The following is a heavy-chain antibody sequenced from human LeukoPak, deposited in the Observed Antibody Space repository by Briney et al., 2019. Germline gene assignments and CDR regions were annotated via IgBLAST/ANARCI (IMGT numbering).Heavy chain of an antibody. CDR1: GFTFRIYG. J-gene: IGHJ4*02. D-gene: IGHD5-24*01. Sequence: GGSLRLSCAASGFTFRIYGMNWVRQAPGKGPEWVSYISHDSETIYYADSVKGRFTMSRDNAKSSLYLQVSSLRADDTAVYYRARATRNGYDYWGQGTLVTVSS. CDR2: ISHDSETI. CDR3: ARATRNGYDY. V-gene: IGHV3-48*04.